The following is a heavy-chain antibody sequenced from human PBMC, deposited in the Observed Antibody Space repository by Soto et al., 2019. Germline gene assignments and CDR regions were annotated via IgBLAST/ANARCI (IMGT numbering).Heavy chain of an antibody. V-gene: IGHV3-21*01. CDR3: AREIFHFGSYGMDV. J-gene: IGHJ6*02. D-gene: IGHD3-3*01. CDR2: ISSSSSYI. CDR1: GGPFSSYS. Sequence: PGGSLRLSCAASGGPFSSYSMNWVRQAPGKGLEWVSSISSSSSYIYYADSVKGRFTISRDNAKNSLYLQMNSLRAEDTAVYYCAREIFHFGSYGMDVWGQGTTVTVSS.